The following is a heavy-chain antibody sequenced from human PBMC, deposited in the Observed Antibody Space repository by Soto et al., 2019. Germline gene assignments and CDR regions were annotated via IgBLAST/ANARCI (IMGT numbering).Heavy chain of an antibody. Sequence: QVQLVESGGGVVQPGRSLRLSCAASGFTFSSYGMHWVRQAPGKGLAWVAVIWYDGSNKYYADSVKGRFTISRDNSKNTLYLQMNSLRAEDTAVYYCARGPDIVVVVSATSNYGMDVWGQGTTVTVSS. CDR3: ARGPDIVVVVSATSNYGMDV. CDR2: IWYDGSNK. J-gene: IGHJ6*02. V-gene: IGHV3-33*01. D-gene: IGHD2-15*01. CDR1: GFTFSSYG.